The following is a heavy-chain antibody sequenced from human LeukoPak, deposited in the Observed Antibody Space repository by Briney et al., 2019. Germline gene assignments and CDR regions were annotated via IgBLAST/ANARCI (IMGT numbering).Heavy chain of an antibody. CDR2: IYSGGNT. CDR3: ARKTDSGGQGDY. CDR1: GFTFSSYS. D-gene: IGHD3-22*01. V-gene: IGHV3-66*01. J-gene: IGHJ4*02. Sequence: GGSLRLSCAASGFTFSSYSMNWVRQAPGKGLECVSVIYSGGNTYYTDSVKGRFTISRDNSKNTLYLQMNSLRAEDTAVYYCARKTDSGGQGDYWGPGTLVTVSS.